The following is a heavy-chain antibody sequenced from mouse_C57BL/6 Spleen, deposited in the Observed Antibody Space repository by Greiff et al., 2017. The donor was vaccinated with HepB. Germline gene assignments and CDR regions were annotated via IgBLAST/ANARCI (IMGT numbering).Heavy chain of an antibody. CDR3: VIYYDGSVYYFAY. CDR1: GYTFTSYW. D-gene: IGHD1-1*01. Sequence: QVQLQQPGAELVKPGASVKLSCKASGYTFTSYWMHWVKQRPGQGLEWIGMIHPNSGSTNYNEKFKSKATLTVDKSSSTAYMQLSSLTSEDSAVYYCVIYYDGSVYYFAYWGQGTTLTVSS. J-gene: IGHJ2*01. CDR2: IHPNSGST. V-gene: IGHV1-64*01.